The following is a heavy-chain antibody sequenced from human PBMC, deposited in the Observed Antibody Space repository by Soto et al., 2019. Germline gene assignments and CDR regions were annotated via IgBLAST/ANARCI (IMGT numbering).Heavy chain of an antibody. CDR1: GYIFSSHC. CDR3: ATHVSGPGAPYAMEV. J-gene: IGHJ6*02. CDR2: INPGCGRT. V-gene: IGHV1-46*01. Sequence: ASVKVSCKASGYIFSSHCIYWVRQAPVQGLQWMGIINPGCGRTAYAQKFQGRVTLTRDMSTSTVYMELTSLTYDDTAVYYCATHVSGPGAPYAMEVWGHGTTVTASS. D-gene: IGHD2-2*01.